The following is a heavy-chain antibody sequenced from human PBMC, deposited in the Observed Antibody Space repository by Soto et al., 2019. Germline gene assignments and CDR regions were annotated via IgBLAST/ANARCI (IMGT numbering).Heavy chain of an antibody. V-gene: IGHV3-23*01. J-gene: IGHJ4*02. CDR2: ISEGGGST. D-gene: IGHD1-1*01. CDR1: GFSFSDYA. Sequence: VQLLESGGGLVQPGGSLRLSCAASGFSFSDYAMSWVRQAPGKGLEWVSAISEGGGSTYYTDSVKGRCTISRDNSKNPLYLQMNSLRAEDTAVYYCAKEGRGNWKYVGAFDHRCQGTLVTVCS. CDR3: AKEGRGNWKYVGAFDH.